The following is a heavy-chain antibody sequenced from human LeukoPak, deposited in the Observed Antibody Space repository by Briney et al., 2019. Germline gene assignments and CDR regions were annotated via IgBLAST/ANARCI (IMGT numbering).Heavy chain of an antibody. J-gene: IGHJ6*03. CDR3: ARDRLTAAIPYYMDV. CDR1: GFTFSSYW. Sequence: PGGSLRLSCAASGFTFSSYWMHWVRQAPGKGLVWVSRINTDGSSTSYADSVKGRFTISRDNAKNSLYLQMNSLRAEDTAVYYCARDRLTAAIPYYMDVWGKGTTVTVSS. V-gene: IGHV3-74*01. CDR2: INTDGSST. D-gene: IGHD2-2*01.